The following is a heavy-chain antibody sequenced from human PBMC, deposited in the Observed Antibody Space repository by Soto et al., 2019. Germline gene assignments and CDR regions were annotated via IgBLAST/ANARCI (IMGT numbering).Heavy chain of an antibody. V-gene: IGHV1-69*06. CDR1: GGTFNNYA. CDR3: ARGGIGSQSYAFDI. J-gene: IGHJ3*02. D-gene: IGHD1-26*01. CDR2: IIPKFSTS. Sequence: QVQLVQSGAELKKPGSSVRVSCKASGGTFNNYAVHWVRQAPGQGLEWMGGIIPKFSTSSSAQKFQGRVTMNVDSSTNTAYMEMISLRSADTALYYCARGGIGSQSYAFDIWGQGTAVTVSS.